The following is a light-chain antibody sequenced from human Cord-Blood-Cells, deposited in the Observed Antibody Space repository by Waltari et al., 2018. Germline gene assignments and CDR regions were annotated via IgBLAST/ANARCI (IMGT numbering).Light chain of an antibody. Sequence: EIVLTQSPATLSLPPGERATLSCRASQSVSSYLAWYQQKPGQAPRLLLDDASNRATGIPARFSGSGSGTDFTLTISSLEPEDFAVYYCQQRSNWPRTFGQGTKVEIK. CDR3: QQRSNWPRT. J-gene: IGKJ1*01. CDR2: DAS. CDR1: QSVSSY. V-gene: IGKV3-11*01.